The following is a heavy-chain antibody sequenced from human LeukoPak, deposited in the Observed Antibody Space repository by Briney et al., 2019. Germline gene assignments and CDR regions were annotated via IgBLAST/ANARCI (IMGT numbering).Heavy chain of an antibody. D-gene: IGHD6-13*01. CDR2: TIPILGIA. CDR1: GGTFSSYT. J-gene: IGHJ4*02. CDR3: ARDRAAAGTWFDF. Sequence: ASVKVSCKASGGTFSSYTIGWVRQAPGQGLEWMGRTIPILGIADYAQRFQGRVTITADKPTSTAYMELSSLRSEDTAAYYCARDRAAAGTWFDFWGQGTLVTVSS. V-gene: IGHV1-69*04.